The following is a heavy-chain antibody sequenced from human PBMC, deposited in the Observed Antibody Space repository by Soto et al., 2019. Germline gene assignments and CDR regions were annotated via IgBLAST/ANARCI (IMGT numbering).Heavy chain of an antibody. CDR3: AKERATTTAFDY. CDR1: GFTFSRDG. D-gene: IGHD4-17*01. J-gene: IGHJ4*02. CDR2: ITDNGGST. V-gene: IGHV3-23*01. Sequence: WGSLRLSCAASGFTFSRDGMSWFRQAPGKGLEWVSLITDNGGSTYYADSVKGRFTISRDNTKNTLFLQMNSLRAEDTAVYYCAKERATTTAFDYWGQGALVTVSS.